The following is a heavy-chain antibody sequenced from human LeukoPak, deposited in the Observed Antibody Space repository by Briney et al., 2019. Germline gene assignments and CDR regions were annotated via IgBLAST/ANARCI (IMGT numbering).Heavy chain of an antibody. Sequence: SETLSLTCAVSGYSISSGYYWGWIRQPPGKGLEWIGSIYHSGSTYYNPSLKSRVTISVDTSKNQFSLKLSYVTAADTAVYYCARHPDPYYFDYWGQGTLVTVSS. CDR1: GYSISSGYY. CDR3: ARHPDPYYFDY. CDR2: IYHSGST. V-gene: IGHV4-38-2*01. D-gene: IGHD1-14*01. J-gene: IGHJ4*02.